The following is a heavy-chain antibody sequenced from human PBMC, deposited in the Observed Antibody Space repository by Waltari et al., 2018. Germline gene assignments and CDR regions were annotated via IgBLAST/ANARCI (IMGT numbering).Heavy chain of an antibody. Sequence: QLQLQESGPGLVKPSETLSLTCTVSGGSISTNAYYWGWIRQPPGKGLEWIGSIYYGGSTFYTPSLRSRVTISVDTSNNQFSLKRSSVTAADTAVYYCARLPRGSGPYYYYYYMDVWGKGTTVTVSS. CDR2: IYYGGST. J-gene: IGHJ6*03. V-gene: IGHV4-39*01. CDR3: ARLPRGSGPYYYYYYMDV. CDR1: GGSISTNAYY. D-gene: IGHD7-27*01.